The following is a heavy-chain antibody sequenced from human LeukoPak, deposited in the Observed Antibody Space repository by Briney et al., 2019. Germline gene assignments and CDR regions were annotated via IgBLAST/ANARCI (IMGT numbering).Heavy chain of an antibody. CDR2: ISAYNGNT. V-gene: IGHV1-18*01. CDR3: ARGVRYCSSASCYEVDQ. CDR1: GYTFTSYG. D-gene: IGHD2-2*01. J-gene: IGHJ4*02. Sequence: ASVKVSCKASGYTFTSYGISWVRQAPGQGLEWMGWISAYNGNTNYAQKLQGRVTMTTDTSTSTAYMELSSLRSEDTAVYYCARGVRYCSSASCYEVDQWGQGTLVTVSS.